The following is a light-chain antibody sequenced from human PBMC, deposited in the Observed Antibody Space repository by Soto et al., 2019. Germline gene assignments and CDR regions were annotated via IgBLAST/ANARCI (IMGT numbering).Light chain of an antibody. CDR2: DAS. CDR3: QQYVNLPT. V-gene: IGKV1-33*01. J-gene: IGKJ5*01. CDR1: QNINNY. Sequence: IQITRFPSSLSASVGARVTITCQASQNINNYLNWYQQKPGRAPKLLIYDASNLEAGVPSRFRGSGSGTDFTFTISRLQPEDIATYYCQQYVNLPTFGQGTRLEIK.